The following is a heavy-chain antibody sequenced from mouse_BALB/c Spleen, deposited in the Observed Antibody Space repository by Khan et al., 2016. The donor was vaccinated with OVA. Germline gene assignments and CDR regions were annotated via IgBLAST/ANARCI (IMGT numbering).Heavy chain of an antibody. CDR1: GFTFSNYA. CDR2: ISSGGKT. CDR3: ARDDWFAD. Sequence: EVELVESGGGLVKPGGSLKLSCAASGFTFSNYAMSWVRQTPEKMLEWVASISSGGKTYYPDSVKGRFTISRANARNILSLQMSSLRAEDTAMYYCARDDWFADWGQGTLVTVAA. J-gene: IGHJ3*01. V-gene: IGHV5-6-5*01.